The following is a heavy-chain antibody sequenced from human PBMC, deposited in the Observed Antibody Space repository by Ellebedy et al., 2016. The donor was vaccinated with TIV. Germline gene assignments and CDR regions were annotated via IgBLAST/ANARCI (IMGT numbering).Heavy chain of an antibody. CDR1: GFTFGDYA. CDR3: TRDAGFLEWLLPSY. Sequence: GESLKISXTASGFTFGDYAMSWFRQAPGKGLEWVGFIRSKAYGGTTEYAASVKGRFTISRDDSKSIAYLQMNSLKTEDTAVYYCTRDAGFLEWLLPSYWGQGTLVTVSS. D-gene: IGHD3-3*01. J-gene: IGHJ4*02. CDR2: IRSKAYGGTT. V-gene: IGHV3-49*03.